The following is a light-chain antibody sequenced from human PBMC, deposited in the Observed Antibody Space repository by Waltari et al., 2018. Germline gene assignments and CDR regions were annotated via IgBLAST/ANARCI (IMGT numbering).Light chain of an antibody. CDR3: QKYVNLPAT. CDR1: QSVGRF. J-gene: IGKJ1*01. Sequence: EIVLTQSPSTLSLSPGESATLACMASQSVGRFLAWYKQKPGQAPRLLIYHASIRATGIPDRFSGSGSGTDFSLTISGLEPEDFAVYYCQKYVNLPATFGQGTKVEIK. CDR2: HAS. V-gene: IGKV3-20*01.